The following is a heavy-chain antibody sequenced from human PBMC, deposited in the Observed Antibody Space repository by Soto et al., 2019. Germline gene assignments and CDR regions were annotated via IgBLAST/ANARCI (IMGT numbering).Heavy chain of an antibody. CDR2: IVVGSGKA. CDR3: TVDTYGPDY. Sequence: QVQLVQSGPEVRKPGDSVTVSCKTSGFTFSGSAVQWVRQIRGQGLEWIGWIVVGSGKAKYAPKFQQRVTISRAKSTNTAYLEVNSLRHGDTAIYYCTVDTYGPDYWGQGTLVTVSS. V-gene: IGHV1-58*01. CDR1: GFTFSGSA. D-gene: IGHD2-8*01. J-gene: IGHJ4*02.